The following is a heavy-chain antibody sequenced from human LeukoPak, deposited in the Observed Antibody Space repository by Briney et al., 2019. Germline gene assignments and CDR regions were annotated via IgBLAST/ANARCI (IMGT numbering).Heavy chain of an antibody. CDR1: GYTFTSYG. V-gene: IGHV1-18*01. CDR3: AGDECYGISGYPFDY. J-gene: IGHJ4*02. Sequence: ASVQVSCKASGYTFTSYGISWMGQAPRQGREWMGWISAYIGNTNYAQKPQGRVTMTWDTSISTAHLLLSRLSCDDTTVYCFAGDECYGISGYPFDYWGQGTLVTVS. D-gene: IGHD3-22*01. CDR2: ISAYIGNT.